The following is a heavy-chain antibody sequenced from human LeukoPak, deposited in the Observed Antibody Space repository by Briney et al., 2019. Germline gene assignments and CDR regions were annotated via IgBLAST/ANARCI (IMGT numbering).Heavy chain of an antibody. CDR3: ARDKGVDTVITN. CDR1: GFTFSSYG. J-gene: IGHJ4*02. Sequence: GGSLRLSCAASGFTFSSYGMHWVRQAPGKGLEWVAVIWYDGSNKYYADSVKGRFTISRDNSKNTMYLQMNSLRAEDTAVYYCARDKGVDTVITNWGQGTLVTVSS. V-gene: IGHV3-33*01. CDR2: IWYDGSNK. D-gene: IGHD5-18*01.